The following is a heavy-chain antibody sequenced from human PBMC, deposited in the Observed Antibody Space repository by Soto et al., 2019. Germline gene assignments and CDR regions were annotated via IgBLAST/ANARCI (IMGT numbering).Heavy chain of an antibody. D-gene: IGHD6-6*01. CDR3: ARDHGAARPFDY. CDR1: GYTFTSYG. CDR2: ISAYNGNT. Sequence: ASVEVSCKXSGYTFTSYGISWVRQAPGQGLEWMGWISAYNGNTNYAQKLQGRVTMTTDTSTSTAYMELRSLRSDDTAVYYCARDHGAARPFDYWGQGTLVTVSS. V-gene: IGHV1-18*01. J-gene: IGHJ4*02.